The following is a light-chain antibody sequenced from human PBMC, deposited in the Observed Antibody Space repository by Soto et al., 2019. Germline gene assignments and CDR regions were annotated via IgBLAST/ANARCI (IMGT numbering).Light chain of an antibody. CDR1: SSDVGGYNY. Sequence: QSALTQPASVSGSPGQSITISCTGSSSDVGGYNYVSWYQQHPGKAPKLMIYEVTNRPSGVSDRFSGSKSGNTASLNISGLQADDEADYYCSSYSSSSTLGVFGGGTQLTVL. CDR3: SSYSSSSTLGV. CDR2: EVT. V-gene: IGLV2-14*01. J-gene: IGLJ3*02.